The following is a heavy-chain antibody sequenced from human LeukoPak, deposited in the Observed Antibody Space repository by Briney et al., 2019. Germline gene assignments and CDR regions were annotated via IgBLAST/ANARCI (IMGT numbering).Heavy chain of an antibody. V-gene: IGHV3-53*01. J-gene: IGHJ4*02. Sequence: GGSLRLSCAASGFTVSSNYMSWVRQAPGKGLEWVSVIYSGGSTYYADSVKGRFIISRDNSKDTLYLQMRSLRAEDTAVYYCAKGRSSSGYETVFDYWGQGTLVTVSS. CDR1: GFTVSSNY. CDR2: IYSGGST. D-gene: IGHD5-12*01. CDR3: AKGRSSSGYETVFDY.